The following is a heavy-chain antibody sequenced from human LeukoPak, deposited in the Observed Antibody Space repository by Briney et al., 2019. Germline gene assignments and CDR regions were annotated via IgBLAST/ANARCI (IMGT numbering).Heavy chain of an antibody. V-gene: IGHV1-46*01. Sequence: ASVKVSCKASGYTFTSYYMHWVRQAPGQGLEWMGIINPSGGSTSYAQKFQGRVTTTRDTSTSTVYMELSSLRSEDTAVYYCAREGGWYYFDYWGQGTLVTVSS. D-gene: IGHD6-19*01. CDR3: AREGGWYYFDY. CDR1: GYTFTSYY. J-gene: IGHJ4*02. CDR2: INPSGGST.